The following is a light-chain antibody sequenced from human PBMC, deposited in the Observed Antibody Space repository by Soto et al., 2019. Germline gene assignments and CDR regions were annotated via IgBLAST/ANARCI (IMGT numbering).Light chain of an antibody. CDR2: DVS. Sequence: QSALTQPASMSGSPGQSITISCTGTTSDIGGYNYVSWYQQHPGKVPKVIIYDVSNRPSGVSDRFSGSKSGNTASLTISGLQAEDEANYYCSSYTSSATLVFGGGTKLTVL. V-gene: IGLV2-14*03. J-gene: IGLJ2*01. CDR3: SSYTSSATLV. CDR1: TSDIGGYNY.